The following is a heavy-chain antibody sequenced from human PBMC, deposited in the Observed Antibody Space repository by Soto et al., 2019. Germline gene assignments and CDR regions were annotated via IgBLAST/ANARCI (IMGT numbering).Heavy chain of an antibody. J-gene: IGHJ6*02. CDR3: AHSPQFLLDYYYGMDV. V-gene: IGHV2-5*01. D-gene: IGHD3-9*01. CDR2: IYWNDDK. CDR1: GFSLSTSGVG. Sequence: SGPTLVNPTQTLTLTCTFSGFSLSTSGVGVGWIRQPPGKALEWLALIYWNDDKRYSPSLKGRLTITKDTSKNQVVLTMTNMDPVDTATYYCAHSPQFLLDYYYGMDVWGQGTTVTVSS.